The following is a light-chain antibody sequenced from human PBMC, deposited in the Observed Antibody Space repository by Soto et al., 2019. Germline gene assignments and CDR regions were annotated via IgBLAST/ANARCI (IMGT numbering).Light chain of an antibody. Sequence: DIQMTQSPSTLSSSVGERVTITCRASQSISSWLAWYQQKPGKAPKLLIYKASSLASGVPSRFSGSGSGTEFTLTISSLQPDDFAAYYCQQYNSYSTAFGQGTKVEIK. CDR2: KAS. CDR1: QSISSW. V-gene: IGKV1-5*03. CDR3: QQYNSYSTA. J-gene: IGKJ1*01.